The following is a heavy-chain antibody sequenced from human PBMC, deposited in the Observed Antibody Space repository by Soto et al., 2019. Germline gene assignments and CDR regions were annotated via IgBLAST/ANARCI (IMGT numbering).Heavy chain of an antibody. Sequence: SVKVSCKASGGTFSSYAISWVRQAPGQGLEWMGGIIPIFGTANYAQKFQGRVTITADESTSTAYMELSSLRSEDTAVYYCARDRAGWSPDAFDIWGQGXMVTVSS. CDR2: IIPIFGTA. D-gene: IGHD2-15*01. V-gene: IGHV1-69*13. CDR3: ARDRAGWSPDAFDI. J-gene: IGHJ3*02. CDR1: GGTFSSYA.